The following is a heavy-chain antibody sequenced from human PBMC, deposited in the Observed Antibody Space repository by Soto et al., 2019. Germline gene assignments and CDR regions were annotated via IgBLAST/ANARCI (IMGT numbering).Heavy chain of an antibody. J-gene: IGHJ4*02. CDR1: GGTFSSYS. D-gene: IGHD1-26*01. Sequence: QVQLVQSGAEVKKPGSSVKVSCKASGGTFSSYSINWVRQAPGQGLEWMGEIIPIFGTANYAQKFQGRVTIPADESTSTAYMERTSLRSEDTDVYYCARDVGRHSGGIDYWGQGTLVTISS. CDR2: IIPIFGTA. V-gene: IGHV1-69*01. CDR3: ARDVGRHSGGIDY.